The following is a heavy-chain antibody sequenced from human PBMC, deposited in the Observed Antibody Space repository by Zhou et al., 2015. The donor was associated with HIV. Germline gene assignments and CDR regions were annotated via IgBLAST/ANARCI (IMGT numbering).Heavy chain of an antibody. J-gene: IGHJ4*02. CDR3: ASDKGV. Sequence: QLQLVQSGVEVKKPGSSVKVSCKASRGTFSTFGVSWVRQAPGQGLEWMGGIIPVLPTPSYSEKFQGRVTISADTDTAYMELSSLRSDDTAVYYCASDKGVWGQGTLVTVSS. V-gene: IGHV1-69*01. D-gene: IGHD3-16*01. CDR2: IIPVLPTP. CDR1: RGTFSTFG.